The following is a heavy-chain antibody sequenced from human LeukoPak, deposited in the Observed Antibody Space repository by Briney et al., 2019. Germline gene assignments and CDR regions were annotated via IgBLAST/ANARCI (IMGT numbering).Heavy chain of an antibody. CDR2: VSDRGGA. Sequence: SETLSLTCSVSGVSLSDSYWSWIRQSPGKAMEWIGYVSDRGGASYNPSLKGRVTISPDTSKNQFSLKLNSVTAADTAVYYCVRGVVPGAPGPFDSWGQGTLVTVSS. D-gene: IGHD2-15*01. J-gene: IGHJ4*02. CDR3: VRGVVPGAPGPFDS. CDR1: GVSLSDSY. V-gene: IGHV4-59*12.